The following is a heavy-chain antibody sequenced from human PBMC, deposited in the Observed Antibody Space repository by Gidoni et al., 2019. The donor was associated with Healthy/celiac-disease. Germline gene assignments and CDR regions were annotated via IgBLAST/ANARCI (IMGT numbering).Heavy chain of an antibody. Sequence: QVQLVESGGGLVKPVGSLRLSCAASGFTFSAYYMSWIRQAPGKGLEWVAYISSSSSYTNDADSGKGRFTIARDNAKNSLYLQMNSLRAEDTAVYYGARDLVADSSGPPAYGMDVWGQGTTVTVSS. J-gene: IGHJ6*02. CDR3: ARDLVADSSGPPAYGMDV. CDR1: GFTFSAYY. V-gene: IGHV3-11*05. CDR2: ISSSSSYT. D-gene: IGHD6-19*01.